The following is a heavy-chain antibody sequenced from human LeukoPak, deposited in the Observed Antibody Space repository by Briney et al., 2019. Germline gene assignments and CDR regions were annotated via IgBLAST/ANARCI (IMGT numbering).Heavy chain of an antibody. CDR3: ARSYSSGWYGDAFDI. Sequence: SETLSLTCTVSGGSISSYYWSWIRQPPGNRLEWIGYIYYSGSTNYNPSLKSRVTISVDTSKNQFSLKLSSVTAADTAVYYCARSYSSGWYGDAFDIWGQGTMVTVSS. CDR1: GGSISSYY. V-gene: IGHV4-59*01. J-gene: IGHJ3*02. D-gene: IGHD6-19*01. CDR2: IYYSGST.